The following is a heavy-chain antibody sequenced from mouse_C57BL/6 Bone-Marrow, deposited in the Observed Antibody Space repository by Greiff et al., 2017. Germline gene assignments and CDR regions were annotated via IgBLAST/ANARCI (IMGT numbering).Heavy chain of an antibody. Sequence: QVQLQQSGPELVKPGASVKISCKASGYAFSSSWMNWVKQRPGKGLEWIGRIYPGDGDTNYNGKFKGKATLTADQSSSTAYMQLSSLTSEDSAVYFWARRRDYDGYAKGYWGQGTSVTVSS. CDR1: GYAFSSSW. J-gene: IGHJ4*01. D-gene: IGHD2-4*01. CDR2: IYPGDGDT. V-gene: IGHV1-82*01. CDR3: ARRRDYDGYAKGY.